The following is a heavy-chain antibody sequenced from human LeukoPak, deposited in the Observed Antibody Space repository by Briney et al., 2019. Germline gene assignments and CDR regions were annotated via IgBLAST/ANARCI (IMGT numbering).Heavy chain of an antibody. CDR2: VDGGGGGT. J-gene: IGHJ4*02. Sequence: GGSLRLSCAASGFTLSSYAMTWVRQAPGRGLEWVSSVDGGGGGTYYADSVKGRFTISRDDSKNTLYLQMNSLRAEDMAVYYCAKCRSLSPASATNYWGQGTLVTVSS. V-gene: IGHV3-23*01. D-gene: IGHD2-15*01. CDR3: AKCRSLSPASATNY. CDR1: GFTLSSYA.